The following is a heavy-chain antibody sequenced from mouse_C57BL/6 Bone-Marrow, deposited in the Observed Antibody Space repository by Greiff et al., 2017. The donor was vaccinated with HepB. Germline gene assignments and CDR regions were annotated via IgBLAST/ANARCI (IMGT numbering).Heavy chain of an antibody. Sequence: QVHVKQPGAELVKPGASVKLSCKASGYTFTSYWMHWVKQRPGQGLEWIGMIHPNSGSTNYNEKFKSKATLTVDKSSSTAYMQLSSLTSEDSAVYYCAREGGYGSSYDWYFDVWGTGTTVTVSS. CDR3: AREGGYGSSYDWYFDV. CDR1: GYTFTSYW. V-gene: IGHV1-64*01. J-gene: IGHJ1*03. D-gene: IGHD1-1*01. CDR2: IHPNSGST.